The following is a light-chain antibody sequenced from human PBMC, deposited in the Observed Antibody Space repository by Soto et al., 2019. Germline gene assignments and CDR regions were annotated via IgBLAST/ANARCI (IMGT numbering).Light chain of an antibody. J-gene: IGLJ2*01. CDR3: SSYAGSNNVL. CDR1: SSDVGGYKF. CDR2: EVN. V-gene: IGLV2-8*01. Sequence: QSALTQPPSASGSPGQSVTISCTGTSSDVGGYKFVSWYQQHPGKAPKLMIYEVNKRPSGVPDRFSGSKSGNTASLTVSGLQAEDEADYYCSSYAGSNNVLFGGGTKLTVL.